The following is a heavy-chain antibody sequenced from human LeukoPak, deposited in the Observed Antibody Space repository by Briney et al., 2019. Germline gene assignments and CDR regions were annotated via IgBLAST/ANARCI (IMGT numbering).Heavy chain of an antibody. CDR3: ARGGRIQLWSSFDY. J-gene: IGHJ4*02. CDR2: INHSGST. V-gene: IGHV4-34*01. Sequence: KPSETLSLTCAVYGGSLSGYYWSWIRQPPGKGLEWIGEINHSGSTNYNPSLKSRVTISVDTSKNQFSLKLSSVTAADTAVYYCARGGRIQLWSSFDYWGQGTLVTVSS. CDR1: GGSLSGYY. D-gene: IGHD5-18*01.